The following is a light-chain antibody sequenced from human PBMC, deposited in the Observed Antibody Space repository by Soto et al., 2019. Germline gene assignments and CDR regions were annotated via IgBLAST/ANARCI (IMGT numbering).Light chain of an antibody. J-gene: IGLJ3*02. CDR3: AAWDDSLRVL. Sequence: QSVLTQPPSASGTPGQRVTISCSGSSSNIGSNYVYWYQQLPGTATKLLIYSNNQRPSGVPDRFSGSKSCTSASLAISGLRYEDADDYYCAAWDDSLRVLFGGGTKVTVL. CDR2: SNN. V-gene: IGLV1-47*02. CDR1: SSNIGSNY.